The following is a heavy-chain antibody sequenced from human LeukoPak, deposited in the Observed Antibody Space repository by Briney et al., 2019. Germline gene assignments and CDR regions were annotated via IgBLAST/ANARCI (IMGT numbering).Heavy chain of an antibody. CDR1: GGSISSSSYY. CDR2: IYYSGST. D-gene: IGHD3-22*01. Sequence: SETLSLTCTVSGGSISSSSYYWGWIRQPPGKGLEWIGSIYYSGSTYYNPSLKSRVTISVDTSKNQFSLKLSSVTAADTAVYYCARRGDDGSGYYPWWGQGTLVTVSS. CDR3: ARRGDDGSGYYPW. J-gene: IGHJ4*02. V-gene: IGHV4-39*07.